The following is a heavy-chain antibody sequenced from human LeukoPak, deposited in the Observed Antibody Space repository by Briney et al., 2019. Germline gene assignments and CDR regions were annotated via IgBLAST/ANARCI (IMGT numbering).Heavy chain of an antibody. V-gene: IGHV3-23*01. Sequence: GGSLRLSCAASGFTFSSYAMSWVRQAPGKGLEWVSAISGSGGSTYYADSVKGRFTIFRDNSKNTLYLQMNSLRAEDTAVYYCAKGRRPGSSSYHVFDYWGQGTLVTVSS. D-gene: IGHD6-13*01. CDR3: AKGRRPGSSSYHVFDY. J-gene: IGHJ4*02. CDR2: ISGSGGST. CDR1: GFTFSSYA.